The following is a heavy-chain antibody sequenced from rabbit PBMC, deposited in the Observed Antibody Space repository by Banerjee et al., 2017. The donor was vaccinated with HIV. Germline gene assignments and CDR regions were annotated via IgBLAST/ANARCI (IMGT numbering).Heavy chain of an antibody. CDR2: IDTSSGNA. D-gene: IGHD1-1*01. J-gene: IGHJ6*01. CDR1: GFSFSISYY. CDR3: AREGASSSGYYL. V-gene: IGHV1S45*01. Sequence: QEQLEESGGDLVKPEGSLTLTCTASGFSFSISYYMCWVRQAPGKGLEWIACIDTSSGNACYASWAKGRFTISKTTSTTVTLQMTSLTAADTATYFYAREGASSSGYYLWGQGTLVTVS.